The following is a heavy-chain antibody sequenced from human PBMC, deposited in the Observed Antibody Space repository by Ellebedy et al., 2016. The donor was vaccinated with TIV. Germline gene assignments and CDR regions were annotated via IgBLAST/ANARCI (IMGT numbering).Heavy chain of an antibody. CDR3: GRGSTGNYYALDV. CDR2: ISNTGSTI. Sequence: GESLKISCAASGFTFSDYYMSWIRQAPGKGLEWVSYISNTGSTIYYADSVKGRFTISRDNAKNSLYLQMNSLRAEDTAVYYCGRGSTGNYYALDVWGQGTTVTVSS. CDR1: GFTFSDYY. J-gene: IGHJ6*02. V-gene: IGHV3-11*01. D-gene: IGHD1-1*01.